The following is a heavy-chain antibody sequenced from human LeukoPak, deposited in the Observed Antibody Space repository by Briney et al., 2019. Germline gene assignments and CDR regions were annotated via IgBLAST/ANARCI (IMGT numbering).Heavy chain of an antibody. J-gene: IGHJ4*02. CDR3: ARVIRDWDSYGSDD. V-gene: IGHV3-53*01. Sequence: PGGSLRLSCAVSGFTVSSNYMSWVRQAPGKGLEWVSVIHSGGSTQYADSVKGRFTISRDNAKNSLYLQMNSLRAEDTALYSCARVIRDWDSYGSDDWGQGTLVTVSS. D-gene: IGHD3-10*01. CDR2: IHSGGST. CDR1: GFTVSSNY.